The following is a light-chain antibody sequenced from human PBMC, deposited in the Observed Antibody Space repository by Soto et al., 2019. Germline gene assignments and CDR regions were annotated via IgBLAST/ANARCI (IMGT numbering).Light chain of an antibody. CDR1: SGSIASNY. CDR2: EDN. Sequence: NFMLTQPHSVSESPGKTVTISCTGSSGSIASNYVQWFQQRPGSAPTTVIYEDNKRPSGVPDRFSGSIDSSSNSASLTISGLKTEDEADYYCQSYDSGLSNYVFGTGTKVTVL. CDR3: QSYDSGLSNYV. V-gene: IGLV6-57*02. J-gene: IGLJ1*01.